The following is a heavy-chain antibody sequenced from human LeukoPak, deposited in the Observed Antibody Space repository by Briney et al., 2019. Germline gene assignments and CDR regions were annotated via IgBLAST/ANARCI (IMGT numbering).Heavy chain of an antibody. D-gene: IGHD2-15*01. CDR2: IYYSGTT. V-gene: IGHV4-59*01. Sequence: PSETLSLTCTVSGGSISSYYWSWIRQPPGKGLEWIGYIYYSGTTNYNPSLKSRVTISVDTSKNQFSLKLSSVTAADTAVYYCARGSGCSGGSCYFLYWGQGTLVTVSS. J-gene: IGHJ4*02. CDR3: ARGSGCSGGSCYFLY. CDR1: GGSISSYY.